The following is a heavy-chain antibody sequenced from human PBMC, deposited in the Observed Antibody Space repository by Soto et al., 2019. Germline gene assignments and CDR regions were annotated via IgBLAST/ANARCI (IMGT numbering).Heavy chain of an antibody. J-gene: IGHJ5*01. CDR2: IAPADSYT. CDR1: GYNFPGYW. V-gene: IGHV5-10-1*01. CDR3: VRVPIGHSDDSGYSDS. Sequence: GESLKISCTASGYNFPGYWIGWVRQMPGKGLEWMGRIAPADSYTNYSPSFHGHVTMSVDRSTSTAYLQWGSLKASDTSMYYCVRVPIGHSDDSGYSDSWGQGTQVTVSS. D-gene: IGHD3-22*01.